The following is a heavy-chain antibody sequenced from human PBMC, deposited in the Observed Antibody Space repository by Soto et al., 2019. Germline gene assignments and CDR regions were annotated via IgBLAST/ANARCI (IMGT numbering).Heavy chain of an antibody. CDR2: IYYSGST. V-gene: IGHV4-61*01. CDR3: ASQDSNYVFDY. D-gene: IGHD4-4*01. CDR1: GGSVRSDTYY. J-gene: IGHJ4*02. Sequence: QVQLQESGPGLVKPSETLSLTCTVSGGSVRSDTYYWSWIRQPPGKGLEWIGHIYYSGSTNYNPSLKSRVTISVDTSKNQFSLKLNSVTAADTAVYYCASQDSNYVFDYWGQGTLVTVSS.